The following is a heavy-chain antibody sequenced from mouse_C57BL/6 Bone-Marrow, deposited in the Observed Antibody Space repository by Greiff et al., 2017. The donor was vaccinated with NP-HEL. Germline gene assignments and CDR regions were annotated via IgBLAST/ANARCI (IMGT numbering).Heavy chain of an antibody. D-gene: IGHD2-12*01. V-gene: IGHV3-6*01. Sequence: EVHLVESGPGLVKPSQSLSLTCSVTGYSITSGYYWNWIRQFPGNKLEWMGYISYDGSNNYNPSLKNRISITRDTSKNQFFLKLNSVTTEDTATYYCARAELLPDYWGQGTTLTVSS. CDR2: ISYDGSN. J-gene: IGHJ2*01. CDR3: ARAELLPDY. CDR1: GYSITSGYY.